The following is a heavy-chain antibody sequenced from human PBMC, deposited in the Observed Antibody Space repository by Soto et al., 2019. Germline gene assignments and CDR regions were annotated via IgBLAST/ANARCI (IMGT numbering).Heavy chain of an antibody. D-gene: IGHD5-12*01. V-gene: IGHV4-4*07. J-gene: IGHJ6*02. CDR2: LYTNGST. CDR3: AREGYKNFYYGMDV. Sequence: SETLSLTCRVSGASISGFYWTWIRQCAGRGLEWIGHLYTNGSTNYNPSLKSRVTMSVDTPKNQFSLKLSSVTAADTALYYCAREGYKNFYYGMDVWGQGTPVTVSS. CDR1: GASISGFY.